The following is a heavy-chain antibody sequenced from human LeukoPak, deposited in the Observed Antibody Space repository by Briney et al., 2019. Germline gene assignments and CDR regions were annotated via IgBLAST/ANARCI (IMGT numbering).Heavy chain of an antibody. D-gene: IGHD1-26*01. J-gene: IGHJ4*02. CDR3: VKSGGYGLIDY. CDR1: GYSISSGYY. CDR2: IYYTGST. Sequence: PETLSLTCIVSGYSISSGYYWGWIRQPPGKGLEWIGNIYYTGSTYYNASLQSRVTISIDMSKNQFSLRLNSVAAADTAMYYCVKSGGYGLIDYWGQGTLVTVSS. V-gene: IGHV4-38-2*02.